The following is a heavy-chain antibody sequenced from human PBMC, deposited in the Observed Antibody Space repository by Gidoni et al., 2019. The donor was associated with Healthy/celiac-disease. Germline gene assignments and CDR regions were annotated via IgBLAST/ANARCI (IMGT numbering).Heavy chain of an antibody. CDR3: AKGYSSSFNGMDV. CDR2: ISWNSGSI. Sequence: EVQLVESGGGLVQPGRSLRLSCAASGFTFDDYAMHWVRQAPGKGLEWVSGISWNSGSIGYADSVKGRFTISRDNAKNSLYLQMNSLRAEDTALYYCAKGYSSSFNGMDVWGQGTTVTVSS. CDR1: GFTFDDYA. J-gene: IGHJ6*02. D-gene: IGHD6-13*01. V-gene: IGHV3-9*01.